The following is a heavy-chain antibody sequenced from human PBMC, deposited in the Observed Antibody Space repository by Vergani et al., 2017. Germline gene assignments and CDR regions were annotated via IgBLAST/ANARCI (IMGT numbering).Heavy chain of an antibody. V-gene: IGHV3-48*03. CDR1: GFTFSSSE. Sequence: EVQLVESGGGLVQPGGSLRLSCAASGFTFSSSELHWVRPAPGKGLEWVSYISGSGTTMYYADSVKGRFTSSRDNAQNSLYLRMNGLRAEDTAVYYCAKDMGHYDSLAGFDYWGQGTLVTGSS. D-gene: IGHD3-9*01. CDR3: AKDMGHYDSLAGFDY. CDR2: ISGSGTTM. J-gene: IGHJ4*02.